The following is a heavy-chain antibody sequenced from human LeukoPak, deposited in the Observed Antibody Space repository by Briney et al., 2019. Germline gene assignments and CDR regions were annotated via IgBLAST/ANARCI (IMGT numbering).Heavy chain of an antibody. J-gene: IGHJ4*02. CDR2: ISGSGGST. V-gene: IGHV3-23*01. CDR3: AKDRVVEMATIGGFDY. D-gene: IGHD5-24*01. Sequence: PGGSLRLSCAASGFTFSSYAMSWVRQAPGKGLEWVSAISGSGGSTYYADSVKGRFTISRDNSKNTLYLQMNSLRAEDTAVYYCAKDRVVEMATIGGFDYWGQGTLVTVSS. CDR1: GFTFSSYA.